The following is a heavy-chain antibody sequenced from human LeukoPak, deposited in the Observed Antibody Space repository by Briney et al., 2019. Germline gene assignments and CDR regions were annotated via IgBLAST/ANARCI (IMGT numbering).Heavy chain of an antibody. D-gene: IGHD6-13*01. J-gene: IGHJ5*02. CDR1: GGSISSYY. CDR2: IYYSGSN. CDR3: ARDTGYSSFGSDNWFDP. Sequence: PSETLSLTCTVSGGSISSYYWSWIRQPPGKGLEWIGYIYYSGSNNYNPSLKSRDTISVDTSKNQFSLKLSSVTAADTAVYYCARDTGYSSFGSDNWFDPWGQGTLVTVSS. V-gene: IGHV4-59*01.